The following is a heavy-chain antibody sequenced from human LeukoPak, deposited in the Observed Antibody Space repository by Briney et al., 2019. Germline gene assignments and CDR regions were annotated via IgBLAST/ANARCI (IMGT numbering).Heavy chain of an antibody. CDR3: AKGGGYSYGSVDY. J-gene: IGHJ4*02. CDR1: GFTFSSYA. CDR2: VCGNDDGT. Sequence: GGSLRLSCAASGFTFSSYAMTWVRQPPGKGLEWVSTVCGNDDGTYYADSVKGRFTISRDNSKNTLYLQMNSLRAEDTAVYYCAKGGGYSYGSVDYWGQGTLVTVSS. V-gene: IGHV3-23*01. D-gene: IGHD5-18*01.